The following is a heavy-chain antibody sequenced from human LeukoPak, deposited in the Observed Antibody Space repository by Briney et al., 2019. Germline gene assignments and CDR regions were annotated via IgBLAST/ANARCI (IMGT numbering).Heavy chain of an antibody. Sequence: PGRSLRLSCAASGFTFSTYGMHWVRQAPGKGLEWVAVISHDGSDKYYADSVKGRFTISRDNSKNTLYLQMNSLRAEDTAVYYCTKDFGYYYGSGSSYYFDYWGQGTLVTVSS. J-gene: IGHJ4*02. CDR3: TKDFGYYYGSGSSYYFDY. CDR2: ISHDGSDK. CDR1: GFTFSTYG. D-gene: IGHD3-10*01. V-gene: IGHV3-30*18.